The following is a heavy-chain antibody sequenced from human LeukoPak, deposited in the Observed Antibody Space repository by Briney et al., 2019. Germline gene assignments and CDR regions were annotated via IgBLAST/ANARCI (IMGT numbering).Heavy chain of an antibody. CDR1: GFTFTSSA. J-gene: IGHJ3*02. D-gene: IGHD3-10*01. CDR2: IVVGSGNT. V-gene: IGHV1-58*01. Sequence: GASVKVSCKASGFTFTSSAVQWVRQARGQRLEWIGWIVVGSGNTNYAQKFQERVTITRDTSTNTAYMELSSLRSEDTAVYYCARDLSYGSGSYYKKAGDAFDIWGQGTMVTVSS. CDR3: ARDLSYGSGSYYKKAGDAFDI.